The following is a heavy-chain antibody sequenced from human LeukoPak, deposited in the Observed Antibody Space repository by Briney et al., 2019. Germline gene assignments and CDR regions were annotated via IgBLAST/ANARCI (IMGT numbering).Heavy chain of an antibody. CDR1: GYSISSDY. D-gene: IGHD1-26*01. CDR2: VDHSGST. J-gene: IGHJ4*02. V-gene: IGHV4-38-2*01. CDR3: ARLSGAPVRHPIYHFDY. Sequence: SETLSLTCAVSGYSISSDYWGWLRQPPGKGLEWIGNVDHSGSTYKNPSLKSRVSISLDTSNNQFSLKLTSVTAADTAIYYCARLSGAPVRHPIYHFDYWGQGTLVTVSS.